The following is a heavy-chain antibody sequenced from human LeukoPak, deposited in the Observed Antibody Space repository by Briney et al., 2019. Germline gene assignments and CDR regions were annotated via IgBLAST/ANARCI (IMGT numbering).Heavy chain of an antibody. J-gene: IGHJ4*02. V-gene: IGHV1-69*06. Sequence: ASVKVSCKASGGTFSSYAISWVRQAHGQGLEWMGGIIPIFGTANYAQKFQGRVTITADKSTSTAYMELSSLRSEDTAVYYCAGGDIVAYYFDYWGQGTLVTVSS. CDR3: AGGDIVAYYFDY. CDR1: GGTFSSYA. CDR2: IIPIFGTA. D-gene: IGHD5-12*01.